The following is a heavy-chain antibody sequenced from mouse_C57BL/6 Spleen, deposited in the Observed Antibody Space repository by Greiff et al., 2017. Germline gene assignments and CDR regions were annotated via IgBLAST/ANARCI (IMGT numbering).Heavy chain of an antibody. V-gene: IGHV1-69*01. D-gene: IGHD2-4*01. Sequence: QVQLKQPGAELVMPGASVKLSCKASGYTFTSYWMHWVKQRPGQGLEWIGEIDPSDSYTNYNQKFKGKSTLTVDKSSSTAYMQLSSLTSEDAAVYYCARSHYDSSWFAYWGQGTLVTVSA. CDR3: ARSHYDSSWFAY. J-gene: IGHJ3*01. CDR2: IDPSDSYT. CDR1: GYTFTSYW.